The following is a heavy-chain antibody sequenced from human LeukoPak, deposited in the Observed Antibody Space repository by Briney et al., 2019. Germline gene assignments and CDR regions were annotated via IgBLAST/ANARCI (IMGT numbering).Heavy chain of an antibody. CDR1: GGTFSDYA. D-gene: IGHD5-12*01. CDR2: IIPIFGTA. V-gene: IGHV1-69*13. J-gene: IGHJ4*02. CDR3: ARGDSAYDLFGHIDY. Sequence: SVRASCKASGGTFSDYAISWVRQAPGQGLEWMGGIIPIFGTASSAQKFQGRVTITADESTSTAYMELSRLRSEDTAVYYCARGDSAYDLFGHIDYWGQGTLVTVSS.